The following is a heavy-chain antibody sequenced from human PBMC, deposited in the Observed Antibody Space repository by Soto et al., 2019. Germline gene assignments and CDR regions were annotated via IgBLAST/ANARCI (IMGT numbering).Heavy chain of an antibody. Sequence: EVQLVESGGGLVKPGGSLSLTCAASGFTFSSYSMNWVRQAPGKGLEWVSSIFISSSYIYYADSVKGRFTISRDNAKNSLYLQMNSLRADDTAVYYCAIVPYGGSYWREFDYWGQGTLVTVSS. D-gene: IGHD1-26*01. CDR3: AIVPYGGSYWREFDY. V-gene: IGHV3-21*01. J-gene: IGHJ4*02. CDR2: IFISSSYI. CDR1: GFTFSSYS.